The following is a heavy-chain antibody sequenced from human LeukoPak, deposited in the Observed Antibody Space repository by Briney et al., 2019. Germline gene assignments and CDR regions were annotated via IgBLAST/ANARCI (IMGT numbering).Heavy chain of an antibody. CDR2: ISGSGGST. CDR3: AKDRAPQGDGCNLFDY. Sequence: GGSLRLSCAASGFTFSSYAMSWVRQAPGKGLEWVSAISGSGGSTYYADSVKGRFTISRDNSKNTLYLQMNSLRAEDTAVYYCAKDRAPQGDGCNLFDYWGQGTLVTVSS. CDR1: GFTFSSYA. J-gene: IGHJ4*02. D-gene: IGHD5-24*01. V-gene: IGHV3-23*01.